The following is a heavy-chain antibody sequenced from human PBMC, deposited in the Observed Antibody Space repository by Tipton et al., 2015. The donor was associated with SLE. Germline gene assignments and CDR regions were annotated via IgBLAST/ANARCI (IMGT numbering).Heavy chain of an antibody. D-gene: IGHD5-12*01. CDR3: ARVEDSGYDSHYYGMDV. Sequence: SLRLSCVASGFTFSSYGMSWVRQAPGKGLEWVSYISSSSSAIYYADSVKGRFTISRDNAKNSLYLQMNSLRAEDTAVYYCARVEDSGYDSHYYGMDVWGQGTTVTVSS. J-gene: IGHJ6*02. V-gene: IGHV3-48*01. CDR1: GFTFSSYG. CDR2: ISSSSSAI.